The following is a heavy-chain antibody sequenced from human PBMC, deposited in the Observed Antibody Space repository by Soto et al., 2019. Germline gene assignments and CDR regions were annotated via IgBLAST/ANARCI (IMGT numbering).Heavy chain of an antibody. D-gene: IGHD2-21*01. J-gene: IGHJ4*02. CDR1: GFTFSSYA. Sequence: EVQLLESGGGLVQPGGSLRLSCAASGFTFSSYAMSWVRQAPGKGLEWVSAINGGGGSTYYADSVKGRFTISRDNSKNKQYVQMDSLRAEDTAVYYCARVRRGGDCFDYWGQGTLVTVSS. V-gene: IGHV3-23*01. CDR3: ARVRRGGDCFDY. CDR2: INGGGGST.